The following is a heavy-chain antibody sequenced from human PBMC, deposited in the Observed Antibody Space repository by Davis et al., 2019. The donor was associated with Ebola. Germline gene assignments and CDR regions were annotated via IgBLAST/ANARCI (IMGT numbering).Heavy chain of an antibody. V-gene: IGHV4-34*01. CDR2: VNDGGGG. D-gene: IGHD6-19*01. Sequence: MPSETLSLTCAVYGESFSGYYWSWIRQSPEKGLEWIGEVNDGGGGTYNPSLKSRVTISIDKLRNQFSPKLNSVTAADTAVYYCARVGLSSGWTFDSWGQGTLVIVSS. CDR3: ARVGLSSGWTFDS. CDR1: GESFSGYY. J-gene: IGHJ4*02.